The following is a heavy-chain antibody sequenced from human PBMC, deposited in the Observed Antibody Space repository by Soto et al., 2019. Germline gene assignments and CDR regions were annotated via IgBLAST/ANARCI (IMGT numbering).Heavy chain of an antibody. Sequence: QVQLVQSGAEVKKPGSSVKVSCKASGGTFSSYTISWVRQAPGQGLGWMGRIIPILGIANYAQKFQGRVTHTADKSTSTAYKELSSLRSEDTAVYYCAREGQDYGGKIGHFDLWGRGTLVTVSS. J-gene: IGHJ2*01. CDR1: GGTFSSYT. CDR3: AREGQDYGGKIGHFDL. V-gene: IGHV1-69*08. CDR2: IIPILGIA. D-gene: IGHD2-15*01.